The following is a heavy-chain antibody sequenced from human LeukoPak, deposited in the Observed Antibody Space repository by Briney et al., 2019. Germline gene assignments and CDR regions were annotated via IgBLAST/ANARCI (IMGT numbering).Heavy chain of an antibody. CDR2: IYYSGST. J-gene: IGHJ4*02. D-gene: IGHD5-12*01. V-gene: IGHV4-39*01. CDR3: AKLRPDSGYPYYFDL. Sequence: SEALSLTCTVSGGSISSTSYYWGWIRQPPGKGLEWIGNIYYSGSTYYNPSLKSRVTISVDTSKNQFSLKLSSVTAADTAVYYCAKLRPDSGYPYYFDLLGQGNRVTVSS. CDR1: GGSISSTSYY.